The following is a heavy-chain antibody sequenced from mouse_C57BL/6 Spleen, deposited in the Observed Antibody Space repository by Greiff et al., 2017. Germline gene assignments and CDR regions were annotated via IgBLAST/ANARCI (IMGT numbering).Heavy chain of an antibody. D-gene: IGHD1-1*01. Sequence: QVQLQQPGAELVMPGASVKLSCKASGYTFTSYWMHWVKQRPGQGLEWIGEIDPSDSYTNYNQKFKGKSTLTVDKSSSTAYMQLSSLTSEDSAVYYCAIRYYGSSMDYWGQGTSVTVSS. CDR2: IDPSDSYT. CDR3: AIRYYGSSMDY. J-gene: IGHJ4*01. CDR1: GYTFTSYW. V-gene: IGHV1-69*01.